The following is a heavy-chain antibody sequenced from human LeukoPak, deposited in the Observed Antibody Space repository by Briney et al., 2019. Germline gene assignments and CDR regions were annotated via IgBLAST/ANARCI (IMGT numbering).Heavy chain of an antibody. CDR1: GFTFSSYG. D-gene: IGHD4-17*01. Sequence: GGSLRLSCAASGFTFSSYGMHWVRQAPGKGLEWVAVIWYDGSNKYYADSVKGRFTTSRDNSKNTLYLQMNSLRAEDTAVYYCAKELLGDYEVYYGMDVWGQGTTVTVSS. CDR3: AKELLGDYEVYYGMDV. CDR2: IWYDGSNK. V-gene: IGHV3-30*02. J-gene: IGHJ6*02.